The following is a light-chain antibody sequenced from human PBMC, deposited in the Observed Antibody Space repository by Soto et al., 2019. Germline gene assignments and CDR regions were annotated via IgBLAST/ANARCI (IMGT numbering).Light chain of an antibody. CDR2: DAS. V-gene: IGKV1-5*03. Sequence: DIQLTQSPSILSASVGDRVTITCRASQSISNWVVWYQQKPGKAPKFLIYDASTLESGVPSRFSGSEYGTEFALTISSLQPEDFATYYCQQYNRYSVHFGGGTKVEMK. CDR3: QQYNRYSVH. CDR1: QSISNW. J-gene: IGKJ4*01.